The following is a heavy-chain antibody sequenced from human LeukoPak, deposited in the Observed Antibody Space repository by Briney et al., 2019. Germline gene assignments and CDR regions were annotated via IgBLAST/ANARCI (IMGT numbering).Heavy chain of an antibody. Sequence: AATLSLTCTVSGGSISRYYWSWIRQPAGKGLEWIGRIYSSGTSNYNLPLKSRVTMSVDTSKNQFSLNLSSVTAADTAVYYCAREGGWYSWYFDLWGRGTLVSVST. D-gene: IGHD6-19*01. J-gene: IGHJ2*01. CDR1: GGSISRYY. CDR2: IYSSGTS. V-gene: IGHV4-4*07. CDR3: AREGGWYSWYFDL.